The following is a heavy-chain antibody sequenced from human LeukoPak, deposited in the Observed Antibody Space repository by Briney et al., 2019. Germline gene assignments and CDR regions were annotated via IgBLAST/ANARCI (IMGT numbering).Heavy chain of an antibody. CDR3: ARGLGYCIAGSCLPGGY. J-gene: IGHJ4*02. Sequence: KPSETLSLTCAVYGGSFSNYYWSWIRQPPGKGLEWVGEINHNGSTNYNPSLKSRVTISVDKSNNQFYLKLSSVTAADTAVYHCARGLGYCIAGSCLPGGYWGQGTLVSVSS. CDR2: INHNGST. CDR1: GGSFSNYY. V-gene: IGHV4-34*01. D-gene: IGHD2-15*01.